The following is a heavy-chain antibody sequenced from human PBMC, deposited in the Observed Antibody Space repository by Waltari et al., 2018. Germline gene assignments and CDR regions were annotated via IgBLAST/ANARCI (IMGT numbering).Heavy chain of an antibody. D-gene: IGHD6-6*01. Sequence: QVQLQESGPGLVKHSETLSLTCAVSGYSISSGYYWGWIRQPPGKGLGGIGSIYHSGSTCYNPSLKSLSTISVDTAKNQCSLTLSSATAADTAVYYCARFSTSIAARAGLDAFDIWGQGTMVTVSS. CDR2: IYHSGST. CDR1: GYSISSGYY. CDR3: ARFSTSIAARAGLDAFDI. V-gene: IGHV4-38-2*01. J-gene: IGHJ3*02.